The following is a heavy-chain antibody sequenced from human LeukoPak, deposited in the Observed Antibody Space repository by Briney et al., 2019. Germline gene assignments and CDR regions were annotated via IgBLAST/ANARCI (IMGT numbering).Heavy chain of an antibody. CDR1: GGSISSYY. V-gene: IGHV4-4*07. CDR3: ARVTQKLERIAVARTSEWRANWYFDL. D-gene: IGHD6-19*01. J-gene: IGHJ2*01. CDR2: IYASGST. Sequence: SETLSLTCTVSGGSISSYYWSRIRQPAGKGLEWLGRIYASGSTNYNPSLKRRVTMSVDTSQNQFFLKVNSVTAADTAVYYCARVTQKLERIAVARTSEWRANWYFDLWGRGTLVTVSS.